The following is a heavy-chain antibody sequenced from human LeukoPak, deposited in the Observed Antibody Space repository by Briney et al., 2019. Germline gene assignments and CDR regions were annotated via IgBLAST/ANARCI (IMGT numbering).Heavy chain of an antibody. D-gene: IGHD3-3*01. V-gene: IGHV3-30*02. J-gene: IGHJ3*02. CDR1: GFTFSNYG. CDR2: IRYDGNNK. Sequence: PGGSLRLSYAASGFTFSNYGMHWVRQAPGKGLEWVAFIRYDGNNKYYADSVKGRFTISRDNSKNTLYLQMNSLRPEDTAVYYCAKDRRTITTFGVVRGDAFDIWGQGTMVTVSS. CDR3: AKDRRTITTFGVVRGDAFDI.